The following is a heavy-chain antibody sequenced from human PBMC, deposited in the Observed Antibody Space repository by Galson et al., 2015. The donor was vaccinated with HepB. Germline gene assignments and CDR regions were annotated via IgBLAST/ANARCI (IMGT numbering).Heavy chain of an antibody. V-gene: IGHV3-23*01. J-gene: IGHJ6*02. D-gene: IGHD3-16*01. CDR2: IGFSGFST. CDR3: AKGGSRLTHYFNEMDL. CDR1: GFTFSSYA. Sequence: SLRLSCAASGFTFSSYALSWVRQAPGKGLEWVSGIGFSGFSTDYADSVKGRFTISRDNSKNTVYLQMNNLRADDTAVYYCAKGGSRLTHYFNEMDLWGQGTTVTVSS.